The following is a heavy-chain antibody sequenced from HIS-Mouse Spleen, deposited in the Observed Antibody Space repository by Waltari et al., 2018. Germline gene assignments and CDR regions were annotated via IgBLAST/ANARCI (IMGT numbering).Heavy chain of an antibody. CDR2: IYYSGST. Sequence: CTVSGGSISSGGYYWSWIRQHPGTGLEWIGYIYYSGSTYYNPSLKSRVTISVDTSKNQFSLKLSSVTAADTAVYYCARSPYYDFWSGYSDNWFDPWGQGTLVTVSS. D-gene: IGHD3-3*01. CDR1: GGSISSGGYY. V-gene: IGHV4-31*03. CDR3: ARSPYYDFWSGYSDNWFDP. J-gene: IGHJ5*02.